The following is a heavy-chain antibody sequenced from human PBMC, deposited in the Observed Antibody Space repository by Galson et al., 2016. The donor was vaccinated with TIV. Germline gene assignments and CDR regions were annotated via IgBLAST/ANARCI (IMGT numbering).Heavy chain of an antibody. D-gene: IGHD5-18*01. Sequence: SVKVSCKASGGTFSSYVFNWVRLAPGQGLEWMGGIIPLFRTTNYAQKFQGRVTITADKSTNTAHMELNSLKYGDTAVYYCATDRNTAFGTYHYYYGMDVWGQGTTVIVSS. CDR3: ATDRNTAFGTYHYYYGMDV. J-gene: IGHJ6*02. CDR2: IIPLFRTT. CDR1: GGTFSSYV. V-gene: IGHV1-69*06.